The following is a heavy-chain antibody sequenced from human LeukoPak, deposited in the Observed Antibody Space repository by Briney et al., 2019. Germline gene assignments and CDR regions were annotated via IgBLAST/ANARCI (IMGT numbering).Heavy chain of an antibody. V-gene: IGHV1-69*06. Sequence: SVNVSCTASGGTFSSYAISWVRQAPGQGLEWMGRIIPIFGTANYAQKFQGRVTITADKSTSIAYMELSSLRSEDTAVYYCASTSRAVYYFDYWGQGTLVTVSS. CDR1: GGTFSSYA. D-gene: IGHD6-19*01. CDR3: ASTSRAVYYFDY. J-gene: IGHJ4*02. CDR2: IIPIFGTA.